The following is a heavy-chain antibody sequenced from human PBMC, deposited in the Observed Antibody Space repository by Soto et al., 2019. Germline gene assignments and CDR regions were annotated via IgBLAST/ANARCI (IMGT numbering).Heavy chain of an antibody. J-gene: IGHJ3*02. CDR1: GFTFSSYA. D-gene: IGHD3-10*01. V-gene: IGHV3-30-3*01. CDR2: ISYDGSNK. CDR3: ARSAYGSGSYYAFDI. Sequence: QVQLVESGGGAVQPGRSLRLSCAASGFTFSSYAMHWVRQAPGKGLEWVAVISYDGSNKYYADSVKGRFTISRDNSKNTLYLQMISLRAEDTAVYYCARSAYGSGSYYAFDIWGQGTMVTVSS.